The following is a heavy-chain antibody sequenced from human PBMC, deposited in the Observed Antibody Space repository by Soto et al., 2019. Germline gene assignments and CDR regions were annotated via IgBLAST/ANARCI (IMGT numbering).Heavy chain of an antibody. CDR1: GFTFSSYG. D-gene: IGHD1-1*01. CDR2: IWYDGSNK. V-gene: IGHV3-33*01. J-gene: IGHJ6*02. Sequence: SGGSLRLSCAASGFTFSSYGMHWVRQAPGKGLEWVAVIWYDGSNKYYADSVKGRFTISRDNSKNTLYLQMNSLRAEDTAVYYCARSTYTYGMDVWGQGTTVTVSS. CDR3: ARSTYTYGMDV.